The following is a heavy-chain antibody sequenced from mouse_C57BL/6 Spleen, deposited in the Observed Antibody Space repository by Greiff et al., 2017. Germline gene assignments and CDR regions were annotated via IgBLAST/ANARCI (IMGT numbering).Heavy chain of an antibody. CDR2: INPGSGGT. J-gene: IGHJ3*01. CDR1: GYAFTNYL. V-gene: IGHV1-54*01. Sequence: VQLQQSGAELVRPGTSVKVSCKASGYAFTNYLIEWVKQRPGQGLEWIGVINPGSGGTNYNEKFKGKATLTADKSSSTAYMQLSSLTSEDSAVYFCARSGYYYGSSYGWFAYWGQGTLVTVSA. CDR3: ARSGYYYGSSYGWFAY. D-gene: IGHD1-1*01.